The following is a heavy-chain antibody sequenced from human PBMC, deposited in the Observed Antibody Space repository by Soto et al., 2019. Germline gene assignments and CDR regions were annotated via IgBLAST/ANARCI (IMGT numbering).Heavy chain of an antibody. CDR1: GFTFDDYA. Sequence: GGSLRLSCAASGFTFDDYAMYWVRQGPGKGLEWVSGISWDSGRIGYADSVKGRFTISRDNAKNSLYLQMNSLRAEDTAVYYCAKAITYYDILTGYYPYYYYGMDVWGQGTTVTVSS. CDR2: ISWDSGRI. D-gene: IGHD3-9*01. V-gene: IGHV3-9*01. J-gene: IGHJ6*02. CDR3: AKAITYYDILTGYYPYYYYGMDV.